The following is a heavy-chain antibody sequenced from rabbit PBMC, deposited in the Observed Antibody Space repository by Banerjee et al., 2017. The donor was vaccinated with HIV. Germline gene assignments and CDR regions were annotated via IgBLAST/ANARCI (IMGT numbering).Heavy chain of an antibody. V-gene: IGHV1S45*01. CDR2: ISIGGDT. D-gene: IGHD4-1*01. Sequence: QEQLVESGGGLVQPGGSLVLSCKVSGFDFSNYYYMCWVRQAPGKGLELIACISIGGDTVYATWAKGRFTISKASWTTVTLQMTSLTAADTASYFCARDLAGVIGWNFNLWGPGTLVTVS. J-gene: IGHJ4*01. CDR3: ARDLAGVIGWNFNL. CDR1: GFDFSNYYY.